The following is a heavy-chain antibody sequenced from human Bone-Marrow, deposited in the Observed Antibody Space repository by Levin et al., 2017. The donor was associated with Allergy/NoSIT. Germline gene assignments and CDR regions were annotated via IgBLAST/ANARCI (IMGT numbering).Heavy chain of an antibody. V-gene: IGHV4-34*01. CDR3: ARNYGDYPLPVDY. Sequence: SETLSLTCAVYGGSFSGYYWSWIRQPPGKGLEWIGEINHSGSTNYNPSLKSRVTISVDTSKHQFSLKLSSVTAPDTAVDYCARNYGDYPLPVDYWGQGTLVTVSS. CDR2: INHSGST. CDR1: GGSFSGYY. D-gene: IGHD4-17*01. J-gene: IGHJ4*02.